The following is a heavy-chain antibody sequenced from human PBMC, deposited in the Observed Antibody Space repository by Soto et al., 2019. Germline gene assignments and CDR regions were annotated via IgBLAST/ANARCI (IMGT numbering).Heavy chain of an antibody. V-gene: IGHV1-18*01. Sequence: EASVKVSCTASGYKFNSNGISWVRQDPGQGLEWMGWISTSKGNTNYAQKFQGRVTMTTDTSTSTAYMELSSLRSEDTAVYYCARGRNGMDVWGQGTTVTVSS. J-gene: IGHJ6*02. CDR3: ARGRNGMDV. CDR2: ISTSKGNT. CDR1: GYKFNSNG.